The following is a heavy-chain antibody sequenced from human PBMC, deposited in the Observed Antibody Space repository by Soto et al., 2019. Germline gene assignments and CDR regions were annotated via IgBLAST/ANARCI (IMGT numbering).Heavy chain of an antibody. CDR1: GFTFSSYW. J-gene: IGHJ4*02. Sequence: VQLVASGGGLVQPGGSLRLSCAASGFTFSSYWMHWVRQGPGKGLVWVSRVNSDESTTSYADPVKGRFTISRDNAKNTLYLQMSSLRVEVTALYYCVCFECGRTAVVTAMEANGYWGQGTVVTVSS. CDR3: VCFECGRTAVVTAMEANGY. V-gene: IGHV3-74*01. D-gene: IGHD2-21*02. CDR2: VNSDESTT.